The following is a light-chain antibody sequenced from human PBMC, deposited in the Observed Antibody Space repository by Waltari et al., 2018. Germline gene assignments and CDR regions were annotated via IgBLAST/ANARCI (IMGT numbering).Light chain of an antibody. J-gene: IGKJ3*01. Sequence: DIQMTQSPSSLSASVGDSGTITCRASQSISSYLNWYQQKPGKAPKLLIYAASSLQSGVPSRFSGSGSGTDFTLTISSLQPEDFATYYCQQSYSTLFTFGPGTKVDIK. CDR3: QQSYSTLFT. CDR1: QSISSY. V-gene: IGKV1-39*01. CDR2: AAS.